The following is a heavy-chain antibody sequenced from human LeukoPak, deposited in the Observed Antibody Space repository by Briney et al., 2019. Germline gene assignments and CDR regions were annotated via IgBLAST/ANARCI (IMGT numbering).Heavy chain of an antibody. CDR2: ISSSSSYI. CDR1: GFTFSSYS. Sequence: PGGSLRLSCAASGFTFSSYSMNWVRQAPGKGLEWVSSISSSSSYIYYADSVKGRFTISRDNAKNSLYLQMNSLRAEDTAVYYCARFAVHRRLAVTGQFGLDYWGQGTLVTVSS. D-gene: IGHD6-19*01. CDR3: ARFAVHRRLAVTGQFGLDY. V-gene: IGHV3-21*01. J-gene: IGHJ4*02.